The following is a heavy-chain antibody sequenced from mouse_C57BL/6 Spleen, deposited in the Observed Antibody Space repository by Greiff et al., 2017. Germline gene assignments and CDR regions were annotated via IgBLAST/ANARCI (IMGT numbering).Heavy chain of an antibody. CDR2: IYPGDGDT. V-gene: IGHV1-82*01. Sequence: VQVVESGPELVKPGASVKISCKASGYAFSSSWMNWVKQRPGKGLEWIGRIYPGDGDTNYNGKFKGKATLTADKSSSTAYMQLSSLTSEDTAVYFCARGDRGYFDYWGQGTTLTVSS. CDR1: GYAFSSSW. CDR3: ARGDRGYFDY. J-gene: IGHJ2*01.